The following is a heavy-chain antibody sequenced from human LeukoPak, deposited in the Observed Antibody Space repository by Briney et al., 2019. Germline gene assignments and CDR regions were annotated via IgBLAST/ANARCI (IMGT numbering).Heavy chain of an antibody. D-gene: IGHD3-22*01. CDR3: ARDRVGYYDSSGYYYLDV. CDR1: GFTFSSYW. CDR2: IKQDGSEK. Sequence: PGGSLRLSCAASGFTFSSYWMSWVRQAPGKGLEWVANIKQDGSEKYYEDSVKGRFTISRDNAKNSLYLQMNSLRAEDTAVYYCARDRVGYYDSSGYYYLDVWGQGTTVTVSS. J-gene: IGHJ6*03. V-gene: IGHV3-7*01.